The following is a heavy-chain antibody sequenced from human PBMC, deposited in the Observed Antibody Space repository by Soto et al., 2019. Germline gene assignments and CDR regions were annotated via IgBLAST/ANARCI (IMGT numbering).Heavy chain of an antibody. V-gene: IGHV3-23*01. D-gene: IGHD3-3*01. CDR3: AKISDFGGGYYPAGYFDN. Sequence: HPGGSLRLSCAASGFTFSSYAMSWVRQAPGKGLEWVSAISGSGGGTYYADSVKGRFTISRNSSKNTLYLQMNSLRGEDTAVYYCAKISDFGGGYYPAGYFDNWGQETLVTASS. CDR1: GFTFSSYA. CDR2: ISGSGGGT. J-gene: IGHJ4*02.